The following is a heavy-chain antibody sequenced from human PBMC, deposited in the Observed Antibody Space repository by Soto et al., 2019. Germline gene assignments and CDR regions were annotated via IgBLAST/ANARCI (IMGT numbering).Heavy chain of an antibody. CDR1: GFTFDDYA. D-gene: IGHD3-10*01. CDR2: ISWNSGSI. J-gene: IGHJ4*02. CDR3: AKDIAVWFGELAGSFDY. Sequence: GGSLRLSCAASGFTFDDYAMHWVRQAPGKGLEWVSGISWNSGSIGYADPVKGRFTISRDNAKNSLYLQMNSLRAEDTALYYCAKDIAVWFGELAGSFDYWGQGTLVTVSS. V-gene: IGHV3-9*01.